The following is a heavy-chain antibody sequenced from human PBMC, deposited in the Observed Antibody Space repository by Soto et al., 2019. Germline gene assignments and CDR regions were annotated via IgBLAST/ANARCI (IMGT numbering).Heavy chain of an antibody. CDR2: IWSDGSNQ. J-gene: IGHJ6*02. D-gene: IGHD5-12*01. V-gene: IGHV3-33*01. CDR3: AREAAVATSTFYYFYGLDV. Sequence: QVQLVESGGGVVQSGRSLRLSCEGSGFTFSCCGMHWVRQAPGKGLEWVAVIWSDGSNQYYADSVKGRFSISRDNSNNTLSLQIDSLGADDTAVYYCAREAAVATSTFYYFYGLDVWGQGTTVTVSS. CDR1: GFTFSCCG.